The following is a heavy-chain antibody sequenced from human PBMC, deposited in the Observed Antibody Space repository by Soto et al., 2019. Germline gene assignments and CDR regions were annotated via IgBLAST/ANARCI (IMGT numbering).Heavy chain of an antibody. CDR1: RLTFSSYA. D-gene: IGHD3-22*01. Sequence: LRLSCAASRLTFSSYAMHWVRQAPGKVLEWVAIISYDGGNKYYADSVKGRFTTSRDNSKNTLYLQMNSLRAEDTAVYYCAREISGYDSSGYYYYGMDVWGQGTTVTVSS. J-gene: IGHJ6*02. CDR3: AREISGYDSSGYYYYGMDV. V-gene: IGHV3-30-3*01. CDR2: ISYDGGNK.